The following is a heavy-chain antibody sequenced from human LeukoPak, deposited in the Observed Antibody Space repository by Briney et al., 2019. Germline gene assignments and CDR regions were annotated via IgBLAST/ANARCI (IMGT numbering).Heavy chain of an antibody. CDR1: GFTFSSYW. J-gene: IGHJ3*02. CDR3: ASALIVGATTDDAFDI. D-gene: IGHD1-26*01. V-gene: IGHV3-7*01. CDR2: IKQDGSEK. Sequence: GGSLRLSCAASGFTFSSYWMSWVRQAPGKGLEWVANIKQDGSEKYYVDSVKGRFTISRDNSKNTLYLQMGSLRAEDMAVYYCASALIVGATTDDAFDIWGQGTMVTVSS.